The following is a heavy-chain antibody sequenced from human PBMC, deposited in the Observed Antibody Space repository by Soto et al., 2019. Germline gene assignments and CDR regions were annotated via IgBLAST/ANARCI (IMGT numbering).Heavy chain of an antibody. CDR1: GFTFSSYA. D-gene: IGHD1-1*01. J-gene: IGHJ6*03. CDR3: ATNNFLRGSHWALFYMDV. Sequence: GGSLRLSCAASGFTFSSYAMHWVRQAPGKGLEYVSAISSNGGSTYYANSVKGRFTISRDNSKNTLYLQMGSLRAEDMAVYYCATNNFLRGSHWALFYMDVWGKGTTVTVSS. V-gene: IGHV3-64*01. CDR2: ISSNGGST.